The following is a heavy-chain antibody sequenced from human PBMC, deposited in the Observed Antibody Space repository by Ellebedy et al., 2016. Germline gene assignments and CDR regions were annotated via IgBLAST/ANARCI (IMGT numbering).Heavy chain of an antibody. Sequence: SETLSLTXTVSGGSISSSYYWGWIRQPPGKGLEWIGTSYYSGSTYYNPSLKSRVTISVDTSKNQFSLKLSSVTAADTAVYYCARVGGRYDAFDIWGQGTMVTVFS. CDR2: SYYSGST. V-gene: IGHV4-39*07. CDR3: ARVGGRYDAFDI. CDR1: GGSISSSYY. J-gene: IGHJ3*02.